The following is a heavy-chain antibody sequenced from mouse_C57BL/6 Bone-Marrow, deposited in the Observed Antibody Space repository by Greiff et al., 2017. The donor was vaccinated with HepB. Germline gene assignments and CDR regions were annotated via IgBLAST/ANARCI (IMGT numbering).Heavy chain of an antibody. CDR2: ISYDGSN. V-gene: IGHV3-6*01. D-gene: IGHD2-13*01. J-gene: IGHJ2*01. CDR1: GYSITSGYY. CDR3: ARDRDYYYFDY. Sequence: DVQLVESGPGLVKPSQSLSLTCSVTGYSITSGYYWNWIRQFPGNKLEWIGYISYDGSNNYNPSLKNRISITRDTSKNQFFLKLNSVTTEDTATYYCARDRDYYYFDYWGQGTTLTVSS.